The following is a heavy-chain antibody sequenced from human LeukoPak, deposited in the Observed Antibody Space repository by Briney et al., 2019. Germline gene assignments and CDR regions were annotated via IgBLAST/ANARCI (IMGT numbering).Heavy chain of an antibody. V-gene: IGHV3-23*01. J-gene: IGHJ5*02. D-gene: IGHD2-2*02. CDR1: GFTFSSYA. CDR3: AKDGYCSSTSCYTANWFDP. CDR2: ISGSGGST. Sequence: GESLRLSCAASGFTFSSYAMSWVRQAPGKGLEWVSAISGSGGSTYYADSVKGRFTISRDNSKNTLYLQMNSLRAEDTAVYYCAKDGYCSSTSCYTANWFDPWGQGTLVTVSS.